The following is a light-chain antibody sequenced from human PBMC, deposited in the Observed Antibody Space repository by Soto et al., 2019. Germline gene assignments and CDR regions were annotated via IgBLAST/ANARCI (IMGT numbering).Light chain of an antibody. CDR1: QSISSW. J-gene: IGKJ1*01. Sequence: DIQITQSPSTLSASVGDRVAITCRASQSISSWLAWYQQKPGEAPKLLIYDASSLESGVPSRFSGSGSGTEFTLTISSLQPDDFATYYCQQYNSYSTWTFGQGTKVDIK. V-gene: IGKV1-5*01. CDR3: QQYNSYSTWT. CDR2: DAS.